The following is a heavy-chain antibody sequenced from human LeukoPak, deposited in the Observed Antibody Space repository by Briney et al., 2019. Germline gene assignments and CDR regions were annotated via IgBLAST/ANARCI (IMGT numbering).Heavy chain of an antibody. CDR2: IHYIGNT. V-gene: IGHV4-31*03. Sequence: SETLSLTCTVSGDSIGTSGYYWSWIHQRPGTGLEWIAYIHYIGNTYYNPSLESRVTMSVDTSSNQFSLNVASVTAADTAVYYCARVRDDYFFDYWGQGILVTVSS. J-gene: IGHJ4*02. D-gene: IGHD3-3*01. CDR3: ARVRDDYFFDY. CDR1: GDSIGTSGYY.